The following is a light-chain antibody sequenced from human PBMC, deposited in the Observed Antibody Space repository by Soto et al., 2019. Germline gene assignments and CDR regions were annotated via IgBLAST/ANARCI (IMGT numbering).Light chain of an antibody. V-gene: IGKV3-20*01. Sequence: EIVLTQSPGTLSVSPGERATLSCRASQSGSSSFVAWLQQKPGQAPRLLLFGTSSRATGIPDRFSGSVSETDFKLTINGLEHDDLAMYFCQQYGSSPWTFGPGTQVEIK. CDR2: GTS. J-gene: IGKJ1*01. CDR1: QSGSSSF. CDR3: QQYGSSPWT.